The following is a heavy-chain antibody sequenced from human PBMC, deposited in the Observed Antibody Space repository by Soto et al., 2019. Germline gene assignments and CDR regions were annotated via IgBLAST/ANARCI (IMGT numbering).Heavy chain of an antibody. Sequence: PGGSLRLSCTASGFTFGDYAMSWFRQAPGKGLEWVGFIRSKAYGGTTEYAASVKGRFTISRDDSKSIAYLQMNSLKTEDTAVYYCTRAEWLLFHYYYGMDVWGKGTTVTVSS. V-gene: IGHV3-49*03. CDR1: GFTFGDYA. CDR3: TRAEWLLFHYYYGMDV. D-gene: IGHD3-3*01. J-gene: IGHJ6*04. CDR2: IRSKAYGGTT.